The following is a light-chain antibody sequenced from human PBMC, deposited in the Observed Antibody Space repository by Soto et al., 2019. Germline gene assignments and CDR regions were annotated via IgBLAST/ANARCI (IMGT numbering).Light chain of an antibody. CDR3: QQYHDSRT. CDR1: QSVSSGY. Sequence: EIVLTQSPGTLSLSPGERATLSCRASQSVSSGYLAWYQQKPGQAPRLLIYGASSRATGIPDRFRGSGSGTDFTLTISRLEPEDFAVYYCQQYHDSRTFGQGTRVEIK. V-gene: IGKV3-20*01. J-gene: IGKJ1*01. CDR2: GAS.